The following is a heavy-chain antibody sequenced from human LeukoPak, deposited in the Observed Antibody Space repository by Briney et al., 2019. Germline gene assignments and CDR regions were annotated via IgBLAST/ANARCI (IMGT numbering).Heavy chain of an antibody. V-gene: IGHV3-23*01. CDR1: GFTFSSYA. CDR2: ISGSGGST. J-gene: IGHJ4*02. CDR3: AKDLRDGYNYWNYFDY. Sequence: GGSLRLSCAASGFTFSSYAMSWVRQAPGKGLEWVSAISGSGGSTYYADSVKGRFTISRDNSKNTLYLQMSSLRAEDTAVYYCAKDLRDGYNYWNYFDYWGQGTLVTVSS. D-gene: IGHD5-24*01.